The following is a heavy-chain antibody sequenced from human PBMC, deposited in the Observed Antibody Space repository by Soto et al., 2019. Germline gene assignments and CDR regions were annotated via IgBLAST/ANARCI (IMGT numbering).Heavy chain of an antibody. V-gene: IGHV1-58*01. CDR3: AADYDFWSGHYRFDN. CDR2: IVVGSGNT. Sequence: SVKVSCKASGFTFTSSAVQWVRQVRGQRLEWIGWIVVGSGNTNYAQKFQERVTITRDMSTSTAYMELRSLRSEDTAVYYCAADYDFWSGHYRFDNWGQGTLVTVS. J-gene: IGHJ4*02. CDR1: GFTFTSSA. D-gene: IGHD3-3*01.